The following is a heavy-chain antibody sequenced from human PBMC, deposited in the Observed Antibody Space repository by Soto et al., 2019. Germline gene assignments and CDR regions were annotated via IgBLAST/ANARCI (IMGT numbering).Heavy chain of an antibody. Sequence: GGSLRLSCAASGFTFSSYWMSWVRQAPGKGLEWVANIKQDGSEKYYVDSVKGRFTISRDNAKNSLYLQMNSLRAEDTAVYYCARDSAIFGVPYYYYGMDVWGQGTTVTVSS. CDR3: ARDSAIFGVPYYYYGMDV. D-gene: IGHD3-3*01. CDR2: IKQDGSEK. CDR1: GFTFSSYW. J-gene: IGHJ6*02. V-gene: IGHV3-7*01.